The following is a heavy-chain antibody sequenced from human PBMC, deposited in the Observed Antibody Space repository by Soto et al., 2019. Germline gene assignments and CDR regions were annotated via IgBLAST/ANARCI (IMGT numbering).Heavy chain of an antibody. J-gene: IGHJ4*02. CDR3: ARFRLQGQLPPSF. CDR1: GYTFTSYG. CDR2: ISGYDGNT. Sequence: GASVKVSCKASGYTFTSYGISWVRQAPGQGLEWMGWISGYDGNTNYAQNLQGRVTLTTDTSTSTAYMELRSLRSDDTAMYYCARFRLQGQLPPSFWGQGSLVTVSA. V-gene: IGHV1-18*01. D-gene: IGHD6-6*01.